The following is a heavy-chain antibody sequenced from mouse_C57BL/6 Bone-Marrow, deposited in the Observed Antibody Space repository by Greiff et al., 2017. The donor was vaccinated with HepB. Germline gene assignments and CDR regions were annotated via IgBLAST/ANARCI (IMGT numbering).Heavy chain of an antibody. CDR3: ARGYDGYYGFAY. CDR2: ISSGSSTI. CDR1: GFTFSDYG. V-gene: IGHV5-17*01. Sequence: EVQLVESGGGLVKPGGSLKLSCAASGFTFSDYGMHWVRQAPEKGLEWVAYISSGSSTIYYADTVKGRFTISRDNAKNTLFLQMTSLRSEDTAMYYWARGYDGYYGFAYWGQGTLVTVSA. J-gene: IGHJ3*01. D-gene: IGHD2-3*01.